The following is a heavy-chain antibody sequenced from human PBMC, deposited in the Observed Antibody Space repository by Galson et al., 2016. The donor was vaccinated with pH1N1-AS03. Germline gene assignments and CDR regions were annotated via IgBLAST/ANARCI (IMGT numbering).Heavy chain of an antibody. Sequence: QSGAEVKKPGESLRISCQGSGYSFPSYWINWARQMPGKGLEWMGRIDPSDSYTNYSPSFQGHVTFSTDKSISTAYLQWNSLKASDTAMYYCARLMFRGRQNSGNAFDIWGQGTMVTVSP. CDR3: ARLMFRGRQNSGNAFDI. D-gene: IGHD3-10*01. J-gene: IGHJ3*02. V-gene: IGHV5-10-1*01. CDR2: IDPSDSYT. CDR1: GYSFPSYW.